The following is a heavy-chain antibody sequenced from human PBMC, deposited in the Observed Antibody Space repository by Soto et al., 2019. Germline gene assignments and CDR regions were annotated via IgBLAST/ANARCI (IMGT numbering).Heavy chain of an antibody. CDR2: INGDGSVT. CDR1: GFTFSTYW. Sequence: EVQLVESGGGLVQPGGSLRLSCAASGFTFSTYWMHWVRQAPGKGLVWVSRINGDGSVTNYADSVKGRFTISRDNARNTLSLQMNSLSAEDTAEYYCAREYGGGLFLIDYWGQGTRVTVSS. V-gene: IGHV3-74*01. D-gene: IGHD4-17*01. CDR3: AREYGGGLFLIDY. J-gene: IGHJ4*02.